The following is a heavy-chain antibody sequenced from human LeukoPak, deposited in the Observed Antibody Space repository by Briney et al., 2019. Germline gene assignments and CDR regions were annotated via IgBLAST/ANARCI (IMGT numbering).Heavy chain of an antibody. Sequence: GGSLRLSCAASGFTFSSYAMSWVRQAPGKGLEWVSAISGSGGSTYYAGSVKGRFTISRDNSKNTLYLQMNSLRAEDTAVYYCANHRWLQSIYWGQGTLVTVSS. V-gene: IGHV3-23*01. CDR2: ISGSGGST. CDR1: GFTFSSYA. CDR3: ANHRWLQSIY. D-gene: IGHD5-24*01. J-gene: IGHJ4*02.